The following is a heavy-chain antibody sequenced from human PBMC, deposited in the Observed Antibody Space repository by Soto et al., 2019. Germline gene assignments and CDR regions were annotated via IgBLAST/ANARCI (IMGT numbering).Heavy chain of an antibody. Sequence: QVQLQESGPGLVKPSETLSLTCTVFGGSISSYYWSWIRQPPGKGLEWIGYIYYSGNTNYNPSLKSRVTISVDTSKNQFSLKLSSVTAADTAVYYCARSHFWSGYYMEAFDIWGQGTMVTVSS. D-gene: IGHD3-3*02. CDR2: IYYSGNT. V-gene: IGHV4-59*08. CDR1: GGSISSYY. J-gene: IGHJ3*02. CDR3: ARSHFWSGYYMEAFDI.